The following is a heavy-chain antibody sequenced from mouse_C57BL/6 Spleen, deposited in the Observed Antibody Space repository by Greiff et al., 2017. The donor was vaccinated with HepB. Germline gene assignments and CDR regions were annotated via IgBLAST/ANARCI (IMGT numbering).Heavy chain of an antibody. D-gene: IGHD1-1*01. CDR2: IDPSDSET. Sequence: VQLQQSGAELVRPGSSVKLSCKASGYTFTSYWMHWVKQRPIQGLEWIGNIDPSDSETHYNQKFKDKATLTVDKSSSTAYMQLSRLTSDDSAVYDVESSVITTVVADWYFDVWGTGTTVTVSS. CDR3: ESSVITTVVADWYFDV. J-gene: IGHJ1*03. V-gene: IGHV1-52*01. CDR1: GYTFTSYW.